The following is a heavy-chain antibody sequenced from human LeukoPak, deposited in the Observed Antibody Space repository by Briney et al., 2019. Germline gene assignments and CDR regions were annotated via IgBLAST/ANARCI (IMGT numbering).Heavy chain of an antibody. D-gene: IGHD3-3*01. J-gene: IGHJ4*02. V-gene: IGHV1-18*01. CDR3: ARDDLARYYDFWSGTYGLDY. CDR2: ISAYNGNT. Sequence: ASVQVSCKASGYTFTSYGISWVRQAPGQGLEWMGWISAYNGNTNYAQKLQGRVTMTTDTSTSTAYMELRSLRSDDTAVYYCARDDLARYYDFWSGTYGLDYWGQGTLVTVSS. CDR1: GYTFTSYG.